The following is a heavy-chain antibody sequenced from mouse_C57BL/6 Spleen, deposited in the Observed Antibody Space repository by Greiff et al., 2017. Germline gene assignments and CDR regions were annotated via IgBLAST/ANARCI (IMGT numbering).Heavy chain of an antibody. CDR1: GYSFTDYN. J-gene: IGHJ4*01. CDR2: INPNNGTT. D-gene: IGHD2-3*01. Sequence: EVQLQQSGPELVKPGASVKISCKASGYSFTDYNMNWVKQSNGKSLEWIGVINPNNGTTSYYQKFKGKATLTVDQSSSTAYMQLNSLTSEDSAVYNCARKGDGYYDAMDYWGQGTSVTVSS. V-gene: IGHV1-39*01. CDR3: ARKGDGYYDAMDY.